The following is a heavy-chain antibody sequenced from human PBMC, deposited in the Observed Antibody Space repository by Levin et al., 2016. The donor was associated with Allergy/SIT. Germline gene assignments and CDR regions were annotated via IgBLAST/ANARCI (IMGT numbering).Heavy chain of an antibody. CDR1: GYTFTSYG. D-gene: IGHD3-22*01. V-gene: IGHV1-18*01. CDR3: ARDTYYDSSGYPTGDYYFDY. Sequence: ASVKVSCKASGYTFTSYGISWVRQAPGQGLEWMGWISAYNGNTNYAQKLQGRVTMTTDTSTSTAYMELRSLRSDDTAVYYCARDTYYDSSGYPTGDYYFDYWGQGTLVTVSS. J-gene: IGHJ4*02. CDR2: ISAYNGNT.